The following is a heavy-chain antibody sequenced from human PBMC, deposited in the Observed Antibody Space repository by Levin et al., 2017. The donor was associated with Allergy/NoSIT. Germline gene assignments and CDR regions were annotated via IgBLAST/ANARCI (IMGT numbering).Heavy chain of an antibody. D-gene: IGHD5-18*01. CDR3: ARVAGYSDGYYFDY. V-gene: IGHV4-30-2*01. CDR1: GGSISSGGYS. J-gene: IGHJ4*02. CDR2: IYLSGST. Sequence: SQTLSLTCAVSGGSISSGGYSWSWIRQPPGKGLEWIGNIYLSGSTNDNPSLKSRVTMSVDRPKNQFSLKLSYVTAADTAVYYCARVAGYSDGYYFDYWGPGTLVTVSS.